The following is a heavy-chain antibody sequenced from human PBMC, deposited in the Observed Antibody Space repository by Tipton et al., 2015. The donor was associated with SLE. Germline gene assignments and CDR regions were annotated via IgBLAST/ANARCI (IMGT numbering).Heavy chain of an antibody. CDR2: INHGGST. D-gene: IGHD2-21*02. J-gene: IGHJ6*02. CDR1: GGSVIGYY. V-gene: IGHV4-34*01. CDR3: ARGMVTWRGAIIGVDV. Sequence: LRLSCTVNGGSVIGYYWSWIRQPPGKGLEWIGEINHGGSTNYNSSLKSRVTISIDPAKNQFSLKLTSVTAADTAVYYCARGMVTWRGAIIGVDVWGQGTTVNVSS.